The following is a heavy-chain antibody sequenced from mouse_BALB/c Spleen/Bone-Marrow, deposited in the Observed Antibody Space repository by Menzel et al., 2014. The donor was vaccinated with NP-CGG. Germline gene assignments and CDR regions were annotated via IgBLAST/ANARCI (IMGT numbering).Heavy chain of an antibody. CDR2: IWAGGNT. D-gene: IGHD4-1*01. CDR1: GFSLTSYG. V-gene: IGHV2-9*02. J-gene: IGHJ3*01. CDR3: ARELGAWFAY. Sequence: VKLEESGPGLVAPSQSLSITCTVSGFSLTSYGVHWVRQPPGKGLEWLGIIWAGGNTNYNSALMSRLSISKDNSKSQVSLKMNSLQTDDTAMYYCARELGAWFAYWGQGTLVTVSA.